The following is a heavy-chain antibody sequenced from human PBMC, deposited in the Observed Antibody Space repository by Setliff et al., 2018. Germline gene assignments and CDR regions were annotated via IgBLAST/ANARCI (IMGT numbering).Heavy chain of an antibody. CDR3: ASRTTGPGGWFDV. CDR1: GGSIINNNYY. D-gene: IGHD1-1*01. J-gene: IGHJ5*02. CDR2: IYYSGTT. Sequence: SETLSLTCTVSGGSIINNNYYWGWIRQPPGKGLGWIGTIYYSGTTYYNPSLKSRVTISIDTSKNQFSLNLNSVTAADTAVYYCASRTTGPGGWFDVWGQGSLVTVSS. V-gene: IGHV4-39*01.